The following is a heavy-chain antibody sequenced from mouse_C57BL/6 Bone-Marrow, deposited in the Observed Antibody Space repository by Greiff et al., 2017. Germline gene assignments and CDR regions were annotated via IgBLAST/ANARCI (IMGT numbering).Heavy chain of an antibody. CDR3: ARSSYYGSSYYYAMDY. J-gene: IGHJ4*01. CDR2: ISDGGSYT. CDR1: GFTFSSYA. Sequence: EVMLVESGGGLVKPGGSLKLSCAASGFTFSSYAMSWVRQTPEKRLEWVATISDGGSYTYSPDNVKGRFTISRDNAKNNLYLQMSHLKSEDTAMYYSARSSYYGSSYYYAMDYWGQGTSVTVSS. D-gene: IGHD1-1*01. V-gene: IGHV5-4*03.